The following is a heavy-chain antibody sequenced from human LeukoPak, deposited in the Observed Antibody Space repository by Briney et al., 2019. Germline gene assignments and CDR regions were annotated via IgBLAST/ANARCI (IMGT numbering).Heavy chain of an antibody. V-gene: IGHV3-23*01. D-gene: IGHD3-9*01. CDR2: ISGSGGST. Sequence: PGGSLRLSCAASGFTFSSYAMSWVRQAPAPGLELVSAISGSGGSTYYADSVKGRFTISRDNSKNTLYLQMNSLRAEDTAVYYCAKRIYDILTGQTGFDYWGQGTLVTVSS. CDR1: GFTFSSYA. CDR3: AKRIYDILTGQTGFDY. J-gene: IGHJ4*02.